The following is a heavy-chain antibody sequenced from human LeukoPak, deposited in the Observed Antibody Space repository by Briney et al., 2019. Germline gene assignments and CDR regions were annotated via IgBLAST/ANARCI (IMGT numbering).Heavy chain of an antibody. CDR1: GGSFSGYY. Sequence: SETLSLTCVVYGGSFSGYYWSWIRQPPGKGLEWIGEINHSGSTNYNPSLKSRVTISVDTSKNQFSLKLSSVTAADTAVYYCGRGGCHSGGGKGDNWGQETRVTVS. CDR3: GRGGCHSGGGKGDN. CDR2: INHSGST. D-gene: IGHD6-19*01. J-gene: IGHJ4*02. V-gene: IGHV4-34*01.